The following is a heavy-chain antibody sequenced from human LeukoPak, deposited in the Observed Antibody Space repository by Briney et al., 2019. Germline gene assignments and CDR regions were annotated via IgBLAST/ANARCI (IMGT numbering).Heavy chain of an antibody. CDR2: IAYDGSVK. V-gene: IGHV3-30*18. Sequence: PGRSLRLSCAASGFPFSTFGMHWVRQAPGKRLEWVAAIAYDGSVKYYPDSLKGRLTISRDNSKNTLYLQMNSLRAEDTAVYSCAKDRTVVGATSFDYWGLGTLVTVSS. CDR3: AKDRTVVGATSFDY. D-gene: IGHD1-26*01. J-gene: IGHJ4*02. CDR1: GFPFSTFG.